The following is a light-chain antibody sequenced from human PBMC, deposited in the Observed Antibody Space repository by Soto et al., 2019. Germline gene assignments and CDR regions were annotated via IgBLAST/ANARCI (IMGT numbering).Light chain of an antibody. CDR2: EVT. CDR3: CSFTTGNTAYV. CDR1: SSDVGLYNY. Sequence: QFVLTQPGSVSGSPGQSITISCTGTSSDVGLYNYVSWYQQHPGKAPKVMIYEVTNRPSGVSTRFSGSKSGNTASLTISGLQAEDEAEYYCCSFTTGNTAYVFGTGTKVTVL. V-gene: IGLV2-14*01. J-gene: IGLJ1*01.